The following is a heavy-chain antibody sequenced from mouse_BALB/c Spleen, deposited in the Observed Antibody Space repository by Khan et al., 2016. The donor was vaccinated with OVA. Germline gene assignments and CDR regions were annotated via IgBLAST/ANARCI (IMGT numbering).Heavy chain of an antibody. J-gene: IGHJ3*01. Sequence: QVQLKESGAELVRPGASVKLSCKASGYTFTSYWMNWVKQRPGQGLEWIGMIDPSDSETHYTQMFKDKATLTVDKSSSTAYMQLSSLTSADSAVYYCTRREKYGYDPSWFAYWGQGTLVTVSA. CDR1: GYTFTSYW. CDR3: TRREKYGYDPSWFAY. V-gene: IGHV1-61*01. D-gene: IGHD2-2*01. CDR2: IDPSDSET.